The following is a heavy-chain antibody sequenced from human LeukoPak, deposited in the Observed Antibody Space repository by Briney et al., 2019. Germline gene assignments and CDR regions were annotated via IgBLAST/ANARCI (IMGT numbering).Heavy chain of an antibody. CDR1: GGSISSYY. D-gene: IGHD3-3*01. CDR3: ARKRLGVTIFGVVISPFDY. Sequence: PSETLSLTCTVSGGSISSYYWSWIRQPPGKGLEWIGYIYYSGSTNYNPSLKSRVTISVDTSKNQFSLKLSSVTAADTAVYYCARKRLGVTIFGVVISPFDYWGQGTLVTVSS. V-gene: IGHV4-59*12. CDR2: IYYSGST. J-gene: IGHJ4*02.